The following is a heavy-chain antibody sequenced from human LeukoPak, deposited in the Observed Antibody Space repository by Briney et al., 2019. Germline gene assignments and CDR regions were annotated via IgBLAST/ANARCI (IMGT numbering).Heavy chain of an antibody. CDR1: GFTFSDYA. J-gene: IGHJ3*02. Sequence: PGRSLRLSCAATGFTFSDYALSWVRQAPGKGLEWVSVISGSGGSTYYADSVKGRFTISRDNSKNTLYLQMNSLRAEDTAVYYCAKVQFRGRYLGGAFDIWGQGTMVTVSS. CDR2: ISGSGGST. CDR3: AKVQFRGRYLGGAFDI. V-gene: IGHV3-23*01. D-gene: IGHD3-16*01.